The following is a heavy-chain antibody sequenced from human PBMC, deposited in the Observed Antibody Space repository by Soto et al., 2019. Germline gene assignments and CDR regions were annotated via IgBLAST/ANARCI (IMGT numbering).Heavy chain of an antibody. CDR2: INSDGRST. J-gene: IGHJ4*02. CDR3: ARGLAAAGGGDDY. CDR1: GFTFSSYW. V-gene: IGHV3-74*01. D-gene: IGHD6-13*01. Sequence: EVQLVVSGGGLVRPGGSLRLSCAASGFTFSSYWMHWVRQDPGKGLVWVSRINSDGRSTSYADSGKGRFTISRDNAKNTLYLQMNSLRAEDTAIYFCARGLAAAGGGDDYWGQGTLVTVSP.